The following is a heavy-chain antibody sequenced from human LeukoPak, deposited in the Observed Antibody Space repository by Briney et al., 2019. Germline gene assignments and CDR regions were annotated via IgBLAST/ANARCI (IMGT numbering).Heavy chain of an antibody. J-gene: IGHJ4*02. CDR3: ARDPAYGALDY. V-gene: IGHV3-7*01. D-gene: IGHD4-17*01. Sequence: GDSLRLSCAASGFTFRNSWMSWARQAPGKGLEWVAEIKEDGSEKYYVDSVKGRFTISRDNAKSSLFLQMNNLRAEDTAVYYCARDPAYGALDYWGQGTLVTVSS. CDR2: IKEDGSEK. CDR1: GFTFRNSW.